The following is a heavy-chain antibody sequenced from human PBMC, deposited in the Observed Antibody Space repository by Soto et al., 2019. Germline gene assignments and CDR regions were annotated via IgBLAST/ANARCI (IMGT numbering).Heavy chain of an antibody. Sequence: GASGKVCCKASGYSFTKYHMHWVRQAPGQGLEWMGWINPGSGVTNQAQKFQGRVTMTRDTSITTTYMELNSLTSDDTAVYYCARVAGHKNARFDTWGQGALVTVSS. CDR1: GYSFTKYH. J-gene: IGHJ4*02. V-gene: IGHV1-2*02. D-gene: IGHD1-1*01. CDR3: ARVAGHKNARFDT. CDR2: INPGSGVT.